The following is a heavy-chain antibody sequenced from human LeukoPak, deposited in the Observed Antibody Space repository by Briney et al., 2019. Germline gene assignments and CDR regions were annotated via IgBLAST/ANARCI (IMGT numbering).Heavy chain of an antibody. CDR1: EFIFNRSW. Sequence: GGSLRLSCAASEFIFNRSWMNWVRQAPGKGLEWVANMDPSGSHKRYVDSVKGRFTISKDNPGTSLYLDMYDLRAEDTAIYYCAIWTSGNYWGQGTLATVSS. V-gene: IGHV3-7*01. D-gene: IGHD1-1*01. J-gene: IGHJ4*02. CDR2: MDPSGSHK. CDR3: AIWTSGNY.